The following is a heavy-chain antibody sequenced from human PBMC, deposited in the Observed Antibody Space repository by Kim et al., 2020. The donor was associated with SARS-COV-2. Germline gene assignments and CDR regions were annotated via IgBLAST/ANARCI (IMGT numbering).Heavy chain of an antibody. Sequence: GGSLRLSCAASGFTFSSYGMHWVRQAPGKGLEWVAVISYDGSNKYYADSVKGRFTISRDNSKNTLYLQMNSLRAEDTAVYYCAKGGYSNGFDYWGQGTLVTVSS. CDR1: GFTFSSYG. J-gene: IGHJ4*02. CDR2: ISYDGSNK. D-gene: IGHD6-19*01. CDR3: AKGGYSNGFDY. V-gene: IGHV3-30*18.